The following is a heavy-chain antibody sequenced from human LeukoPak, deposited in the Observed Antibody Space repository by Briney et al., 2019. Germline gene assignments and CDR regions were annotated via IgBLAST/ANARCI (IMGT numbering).Heavy chain of an antibody. V-gene: IGHV4-39*07. CDR3: AGLGVMVLVYQFEY. D-gene: IGHD2-8*01. CDR1: GGSITSSKYF. J-gene: IGHJ4*02. CDR2: ISYSGST. Sequence: PSETLSLTCAVSGGSITSSKYFWGWIRQPPGKELELIGIISYSGSTDYNPSLKSRVTISTDTSTNQSSLKLTSVTAADTAVYYCAGLGVMVLVYQFEYWGRGTPVTVSS.